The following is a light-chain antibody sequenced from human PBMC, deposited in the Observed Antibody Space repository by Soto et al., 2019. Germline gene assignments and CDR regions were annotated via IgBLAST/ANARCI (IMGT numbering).Light chain of an antibody. V-gene: IGKV1-17*01. CDR1: QDIRDD. CDR3: LQHTTFPWT. CDR2: GAS. J-gene: IGKJ1*01. Sequence: DIQMTQSPSSLSASIGDRVTITCRASQDIRDDLGWYQQKPGKAPKRLIFGASSLQSGVPSRFSGSGSGTEFSLTISSMHPEDFATYYWLQHTTFPWTFGQGTKVEVK.